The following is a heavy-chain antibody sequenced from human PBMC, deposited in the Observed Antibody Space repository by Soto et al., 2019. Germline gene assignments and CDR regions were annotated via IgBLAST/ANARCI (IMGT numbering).Heavy chain of an antibody. D-gene: IGHD4-17*01. CDR2: ISGSGGST. CDR3: GRKPRKPRNPFPTVTLEYHFDY. V-gene: IGHV3-23*01. CDR1: GFTFSSYA. J-gene: IGHJ4*02. Sequence: EVQLLESGGGLVQPGGSLRLSCAASGFTFSSYAMSWVRQAPGKGLEWVSAISGSGGSTYYADSVKGRFTISRDNSKNPLELEVNSLGAEDPAVFYCGRKPRKPRNPFPTVTLEYHFDYWGPGTLVTVS.